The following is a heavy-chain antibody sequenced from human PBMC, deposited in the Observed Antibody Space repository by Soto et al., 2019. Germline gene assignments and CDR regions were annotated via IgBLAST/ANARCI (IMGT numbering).Heavy chain of an antibody. CDR1: GFTFSSYS. CDR3: ARDFCVRQMWGATSDY. V-gene: IGHV3-21*01. Sequence: GGSLRLSCAASGFTFSSYSMNWVRQAPGKGLEWVSSISSSSSYIYYADSVKGRFTISRDNAKNSLYLQMNSLRAEDTAVYYCARDFCVRQMWGATSDYWGQGTLVTVSS. D-gene: IGHD1-26*01. J-gene: IGHJ4*02. CDR2: ISSSSSYI.